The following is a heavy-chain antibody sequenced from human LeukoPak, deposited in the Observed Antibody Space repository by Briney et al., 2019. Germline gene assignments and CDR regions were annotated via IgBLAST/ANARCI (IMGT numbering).Heavy chain of an antibody. CDR3: ARMPVPIHDAFDI. J-gene: IGHJ3*02. D-gene: IGHD2-2*01. CDR2: LYVNGSP. V-gene: IGHV4-4*07. CDR1: GDSISSAY. Sequence: SETLSLTCTVSGDSISSAYWGWIRQSAGKGLEYIARLYVNGSPNSNPSLKSRVTMSLDTSKNQFTLQMTSVTAADSAIYFCARMPVPIHDAFDIWGQGTAVMVSS.